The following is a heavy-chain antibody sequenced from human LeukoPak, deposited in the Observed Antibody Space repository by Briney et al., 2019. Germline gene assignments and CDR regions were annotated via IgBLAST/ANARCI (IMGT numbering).Heavy chain of an antibody. J-gene: IGHJ4*02. Sequence: PGGSLRLSCAASEFTFSSYGMHWVRQAPGKGLEWVAFIRYDGSNEYYADSVKGRFTISRDNSENTLYLQMESLRPEDTAVYFCAATYCSSTSCYALDSWGQGTLVTVSS. V-gene: IGHV3-30*02. CDR1: EFTFSSYG. CDR3: AATYCSSTSCYALDS. CDR2: IRYDGSNE. D-gene: IGHD2-2*01.